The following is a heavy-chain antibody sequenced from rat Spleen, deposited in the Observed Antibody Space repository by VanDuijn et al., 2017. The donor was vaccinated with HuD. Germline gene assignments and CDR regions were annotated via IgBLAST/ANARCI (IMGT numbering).Heavy chain of an antibody. J-gene: IGHJ1*01. CDR3: VRLLGAPDWYFDF. CDR2: ISYDGRVT. CDR1: GFTFSDYY. V-gene: IGHV5-29*01. D-gene: IGHD5-1*01. Sequence: EVQLVESDGGLVQPGRSLNLSCAASGFTFSDYYMAWVRQAPTKGLEWVASISYDGRVTYYRDSVKGRFTISKDNAKSTLYLQMDSLRSEDTATYYCVRLLGAPDWYFDFWGPGTMVTVSS.